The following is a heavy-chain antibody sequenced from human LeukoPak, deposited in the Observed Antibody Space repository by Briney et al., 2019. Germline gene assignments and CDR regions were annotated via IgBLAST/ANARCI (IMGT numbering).Heavy chain of an antibody. CDR1: GYTFTSYD. Sequence: VASVKVSCKASGYTFTSYDINWVRQATGQGLEWMGWMNPNSGNTGYAQKFQGRVTMTRNTSISTAYMGLSSLRSEDTAVYYCARGALRSDAFDIWGQGTMVTVSS. V-gene: IGHV1-8*01. J-gene: IGHJ3*02. CDR3: ARGALRSDAFDI. CDR2: MNPNSGNT.